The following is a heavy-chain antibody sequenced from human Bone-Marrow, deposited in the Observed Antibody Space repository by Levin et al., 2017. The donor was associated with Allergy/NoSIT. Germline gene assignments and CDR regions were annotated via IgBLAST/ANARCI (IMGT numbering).Heavy chain of an antibody. CDR1: GASMSSYY. CDR3: ARGGASSKWLDP. D-gene: IGHD6-6*01. J-gene: IGHJ5*02. CDR2: IYHTGST. Sequence: ESLKISCTVSGASMSSYYWSWIRQPPGKEPEWIALIYHTGSTTYNPSLQSRVSISMDTSKNQFFLKLSSVTAADTAVYYCARGGASSKWLDPWGQGTLVTVSS. V-gene: IGHV4-59*01.